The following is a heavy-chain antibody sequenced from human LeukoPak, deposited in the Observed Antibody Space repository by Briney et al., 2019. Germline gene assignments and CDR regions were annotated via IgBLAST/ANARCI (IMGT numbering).Heavy chain of an antibody. CDR2: IPYDGSTK. CDR3: AKDLHYYGPGSSPQY. CDR1: GFTFSNYA. V-gene: IGHV3-30*18. D-gene: IGHD3-10*01. J-gene: IGHJ4*02. Sequence: GGSLRLSCEASGFTFSNYAMHWVRRAPGKGLEWVALIPYDGSTKHYADSVKGRFTISRDNSKNTLSLQINSLRSEDTAVYYCAKDLHYYGPGSSPQYWGQGTLVTVSS.